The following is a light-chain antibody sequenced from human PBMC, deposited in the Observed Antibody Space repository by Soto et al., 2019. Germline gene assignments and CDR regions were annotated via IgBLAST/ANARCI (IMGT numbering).Light chain of an antibody. CDR1: QYISNY. CDR2: DAS. Sequence: DIQMTQSPSSLSASVVDRVTITCQASQYISNYLNWYQQKPGKAPKLLIYDASNLETGVPSRFSGSGSGTDFTFTISSLQPEDIATYYCQQYDNLPRGFGPGTKVDIK. CDR3: QQYDNLPRG. V-gene: IGKV1-33*01. J-gene: IGKJ3*01.